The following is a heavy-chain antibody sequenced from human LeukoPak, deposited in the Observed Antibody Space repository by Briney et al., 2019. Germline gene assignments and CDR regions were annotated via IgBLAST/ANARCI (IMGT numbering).Heavy chain of an antibody. CDR1: GFSFSSYG. J-gene: IGHJ4*02. CDR2: IWYDGSNK. Sequence: GGSLRLSCAASGFSFSSYGMHWVRQAPGKGLEWVAVIWYDGSNKYYADSVKGRFTISRDNSKNTLYLQMNSLGAEDTAVYYCARDGTGSGFDYWGQGTLVTVSS. CDR3: ARDGTGSGFDY. D-gene: IGHD1-7*01. V-gene: IGHV3-33*01.